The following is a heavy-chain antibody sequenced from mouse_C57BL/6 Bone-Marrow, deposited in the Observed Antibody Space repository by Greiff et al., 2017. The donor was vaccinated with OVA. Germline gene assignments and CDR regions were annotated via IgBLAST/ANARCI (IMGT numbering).Heavy chain of an antibody. J-gene: IGHJ4*01. Sequence: VQLQQSGAELVRPGASVTLSCKASGYTFTDYEMHWVKQTPVHGLEWIGAIDPGTGGTAYNQKFKGKAILTADKSTSTAYMELRILTSEDAAVYYCTRWVVTGDAMDYWGQGTSVTVSS. D-gene: IGHD2-2*01. CDR1: GYTFTDYE. CDR3: TRWVVTGDAMDY. CDR2: IDPGTGGT. V-gene: IGHV1-15*01.